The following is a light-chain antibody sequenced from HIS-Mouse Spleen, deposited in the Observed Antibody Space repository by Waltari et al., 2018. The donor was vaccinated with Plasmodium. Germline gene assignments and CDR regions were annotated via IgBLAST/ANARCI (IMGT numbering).Light chain of an antibody. J-gene: IGKJ1*01. CDR2: AAS. V-gene: IGKV1-27*01. CDR3: QKYNSAPWT. CDR1: QGISNY. Sequence: DIQMTQSPSSLSASVGARVTITCRASQGISNYLAWYQQKPGKVPKLLIYAASTLQSGVPSRFSGSGSGTDFTLTISNLQPEDVATDYCQKYNSAPWTFGQGTKVEIK.